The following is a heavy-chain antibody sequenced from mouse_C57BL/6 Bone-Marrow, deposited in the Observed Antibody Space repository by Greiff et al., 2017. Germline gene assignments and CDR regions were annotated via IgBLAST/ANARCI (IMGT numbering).Heavy chain of an antibody. V-gene: IGHV5-4*01. CDR1: GFTFSSCA. J-gene: IGHJ2*01. Sequence: EVHLVESGGGLVKPGGSLKLSCAASGFTFSSCAMSWVRQTPEKRLEWVATISDGGSYTYYPDNVKGRFTISRDNAKNNLYLQMSHLKSEDTAMYYCARDPLYYGNYDYWGQGTTLTVSS. CDR2: ISDGGSYT. D-gene: IGHD2-1*01. CDR3: ARDPLYYGNYDY.